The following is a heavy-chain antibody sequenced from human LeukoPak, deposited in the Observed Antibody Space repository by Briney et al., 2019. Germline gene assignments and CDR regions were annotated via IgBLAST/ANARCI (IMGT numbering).Heavy chain of an antibody. Sequence: GGSLRLSCAASGFTFSSYGMHWVRQAPGKGLEWVAVIWYDGSNKYYADSVKGRFTISRDNSKNTLYLQMNSLRAEDTAVYYCARDHSSGWYPDYFDYWGQGTLVTVSS. V-gene: IGHV3-33*01. CDR3: ARDHSSGWYPDYFDY. CDR2: IWYDGSNK. CDR1: GFTFSSYG. J-gene: IGHJ4*02. D-gene: IGHD6-19*01.